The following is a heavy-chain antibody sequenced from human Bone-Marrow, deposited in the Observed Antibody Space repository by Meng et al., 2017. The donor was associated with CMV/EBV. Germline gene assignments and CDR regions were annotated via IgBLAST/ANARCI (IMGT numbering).Heavy chain of an antibody. CDR1: GFTFSSYG. CDR2: IWYDGSNK. V-gene: IGHV3-33*06. J-gene: IGHJ6*02. D-gene: IGHD2-2*01. CDR3: AKSRYSTRYYYYYGMDV. Sequence: GESLKISCAASGFTFSSYGMHWVRQAPGKGLEWVAVIWYDGSNKYYADSVKGRFTISRDNSKNPLYLQMNSLRAEDTAVYYCAKSRYSTRYYYYYGMDVWGQGTTVTVSS.